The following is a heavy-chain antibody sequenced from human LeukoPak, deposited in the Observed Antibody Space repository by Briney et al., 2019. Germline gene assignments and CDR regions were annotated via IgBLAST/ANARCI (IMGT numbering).Heavy chain of an antibody. CDR1: GGTFSSYA. CDR3: ARSSHYGPVSGYYYYMDV. Sequence: SVKVSCKASGGTFSSYAISWVRQAPGQGLEWMGRIIPIFGTANYAQKFQGRVTITTDESTSTAYMELSSLRSEDTAVYYCARSSHYGPVSGYYYYMDVWGKGTTVTVSS. V-gene: IGHV1-69*05. J-gene: IGHJ6*03. D-gene: IGHD3-10*01. CDR2: IIPIFGTA.